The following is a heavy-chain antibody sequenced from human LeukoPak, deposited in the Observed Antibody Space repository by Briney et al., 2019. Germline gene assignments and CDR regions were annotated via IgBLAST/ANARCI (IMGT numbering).Heavy chain of an antibody. D-gene: IGHD3-9*01. CDR2: INGDGRNI. Sequence: GGSLRLSCVASRFTLSSYWMHWVRQDPRRGLVWVSRINGDGRNINYADSVRGRFTISRDKAKNTLYLQINTLRVEDTAVYYCTRDLMDYDVSTGLHHYYMDVWGQGTTVTVPS. CDR1: RFTLSSYW. CDR3: TRDLMDYDVSTGLHHYYMDV. V-gene: IGHV3-74*01. J-gene: IGHJ6*02.